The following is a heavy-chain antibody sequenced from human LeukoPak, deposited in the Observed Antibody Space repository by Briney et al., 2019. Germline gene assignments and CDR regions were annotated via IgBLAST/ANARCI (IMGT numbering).Heavy chain of an antibody. CDR1: GFTFSSYW. CDR3: ARDLGYGDYVIYYYYYMDV. J-gene: IGHJ6*03. D-gene: IGHD4-17*01. CDR2: TSGSGGST. V-gene: IGHV3-21*01. Sequence: GGSLRLSCAASGFTFSSYWMSWVRQAPGKGLEWVSATSGSGGSTYYADSVKGRFTISRDNAKNSLYLQMNSLRAEDTAVYYCARDLGYGDYVIYYYYYMDVWGKGTTVTVSS.